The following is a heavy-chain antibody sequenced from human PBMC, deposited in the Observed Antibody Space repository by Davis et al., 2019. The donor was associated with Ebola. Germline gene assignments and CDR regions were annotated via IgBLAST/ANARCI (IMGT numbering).Heavy chain of an antibody. Sequence: GESLKISCAASGFTFSTYSMSWVRQAPGKGLEWVSSISSDSDYIYYADSAKGRFTISRDNAKNSLYLQMNSLRAEDTAVYYCARDEGEQLVLLYYYYGMDVWGKGTTVTVSS. CDR2: ISSDSDYI. V-gene: IGHV3-21*01. CDR1: GFTFSTYS. D-gene: IGHD6-6*01. J-gene: IGHJ6*04. CDR3: ARDEGEQLVLLYYYYGMDV.